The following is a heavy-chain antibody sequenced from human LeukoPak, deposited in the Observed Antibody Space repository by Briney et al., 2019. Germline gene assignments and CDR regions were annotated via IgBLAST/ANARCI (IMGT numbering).Heavy chain of an antibody. CDR1: GFTFSSGA. CDR2: RSYDGGNK. D-gene: IGHD2-15*01. Sequence: GRSLRLSCAASGFTFSSGAIRGCRQAPPKGGEWWAGRSYDGGNKYYADSVKGRSTISIDNSKNTLYLHMNSLRAEDTAVYYCARVKVVVVVAGLFDPFDIWGQGTMVTVSS. V-gene: IGHV3-30*04. CDR3: ARVKVVVVVAGLFDPFDI. J-gene: IGHJ3*02.